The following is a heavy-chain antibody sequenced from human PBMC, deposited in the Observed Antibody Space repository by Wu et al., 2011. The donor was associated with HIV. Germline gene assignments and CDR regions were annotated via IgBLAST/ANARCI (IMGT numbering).Heavy chain of an antibody. Sequence: VQLVQSGAEVKRPGSSVKVSCKASGGTFSSYTFSWVRQAPGQGLEWMGRIIPIFGTANYAQKFQGRVTIIADKSANTAYMELSSLRSEDTAVYYCARGDIILVPTDIRRGLNWFDPWGQGTLVTVSS. CDR1: GGTFSSYT. CDR2: IIPIFGTA. CDR3: ARGDIILVPTDIRRGLNWFDP. V-gene: IGHV1-69*08. J-gene: IGHJ5*02. D-gene: IGHD2-2*02.